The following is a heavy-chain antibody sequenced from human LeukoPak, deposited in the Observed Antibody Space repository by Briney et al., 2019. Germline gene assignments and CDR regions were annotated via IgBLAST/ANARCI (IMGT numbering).Heavy chain of an antibody. CDR3: AKERAFDGRTSSGGIDY. D-gene: IGHD2-15*01. Sequence: GGSLRLSCAASGFTFSSYAMSWVRQAPGKGLEWVSVISDSGGSTYYADSVKGRFTISRDNSKNTLYLQMNSLRAEDTAVYYCAKERAFDGRTSSGGIDYWGQGTLVTVSS. CDR2: ISDSGGST. J-gene: IGHJ4*02. CDR1: GFTFSSYA. V-gene: IGHV3-23*01.